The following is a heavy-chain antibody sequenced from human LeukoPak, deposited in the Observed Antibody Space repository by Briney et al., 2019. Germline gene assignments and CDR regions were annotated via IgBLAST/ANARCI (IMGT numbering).Heavy chain of an antibody. D-gene: IGHD1-26*01. CDR2: IRYDGSNK. V-gene: IGHV3-30*02. CDR1: GFTFSSYG. CDR3: ARAVVVGATRTSHNDY. Sequence: GGSLRLSCAASGFTFSSYGMHWVRQAPGKGLEWVAFIRYDGSNKYYADSVKGRFTISRDNSKNTLYLQMNILRAEDTAVYYCARAVVVGATRTSHNDYWGQGTLVTVSS. J-gene: IGHJ4*02.